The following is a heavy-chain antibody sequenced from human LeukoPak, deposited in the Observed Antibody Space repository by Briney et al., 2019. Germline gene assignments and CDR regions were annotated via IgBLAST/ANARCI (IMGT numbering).Heavy chain of an antibody. CDR3: TFYDTNVGFDY. CDR1: GFTFSSYS. CDR2: IRSKANNYAT. J-gene: IGHJ4*02. V-gene: IGHV3-73*01. Sequence: GGSLRLSCAASGFTFSSYSMNWVRQASGKGLEWVGRIRSKANNYATAYAASVKGRFTISRDDSKNTASLHMDSLKTEDTAVYFCTFYDTNVGFDYWGQGTLVTVSS. D-gene: IGHD2-8*01.